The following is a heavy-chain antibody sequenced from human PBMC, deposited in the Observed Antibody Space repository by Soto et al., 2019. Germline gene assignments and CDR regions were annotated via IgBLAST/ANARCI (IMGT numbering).Heavy chain of an antibody. Sequence: TLSLTCTVSGGSSSSGDYYWSWIRQPPGKGLEWIGYIYYSGSTYYNPSLESRVAISVDTSKNQFSLKVTSVTAADTAIYYCARLGGYCSSTSCYGYYAMDVWGQGTTVTVSS. D-gene: IGHD2-2*01. V-gene: IGHV4-30-4*01. CDR2: IYYSGST. CDR1: GGSSSSGDYY. CDR3: ARLGGYCSSTSCYGYYAMDV. J-gene: IGHJ6*02.